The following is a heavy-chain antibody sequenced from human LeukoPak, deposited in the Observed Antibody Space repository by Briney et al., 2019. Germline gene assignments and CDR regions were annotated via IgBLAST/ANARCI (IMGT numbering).Heavy chain of an antibody. CDR3: ARHRFGSGILTDY. V-gene: IGHV3-7*01. CDR2: IKQDGSEK. D-gene: IGHD3-10*01. Sequence: GGSLRLSCAASGFTFSGFGMHWVRQAPGKGLEWVANIKQDGSEKYYVDSVKGRFTISRDNAKNSLYLQLNSLRAEDTAVYYCARHRFGSGILTDYWGQGTLVTVSS. CDR1: GFTFSGFG. J-gene: IGHJ4*02.